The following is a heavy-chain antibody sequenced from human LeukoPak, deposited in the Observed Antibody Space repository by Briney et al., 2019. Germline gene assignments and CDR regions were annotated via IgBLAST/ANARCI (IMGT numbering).Heavy chain of an antibody. CDR2: IKSKSDGGTI. D-gene: IGHD2-15*01. J-gene: IGHJ4*02. CDR3: TTRRQDGW. V-gene: IGHV3-15*01. Sequence: PGGSLRLSCVGSGFTFSDAWMSWVRQAPGKGLEWVGRIKSKSDGGTIDYAAPVKGRFTISRDDSRNTLYLQMNSLKTEDTAVYYCTTRRQDGWWGQGTLVAVS. CDR1: GFTFSDAW.